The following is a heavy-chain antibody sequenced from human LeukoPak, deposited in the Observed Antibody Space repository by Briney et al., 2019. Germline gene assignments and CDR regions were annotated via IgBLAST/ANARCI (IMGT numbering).Heavy chain of an antibody. J-gene: IGHJ4*02. D-gene: IGHD3-10*01. CDR1: GFTFSTSA. CDR3: AKGSF. V-gene: IGHV3-23*01. CDR2: ISESGGST. Sequence: GGSLRLSWVVSGFTFSTSAMSWVRQAPGKGLEWVSGISESGGSTYYADSVKGRFTSSRDNSKNTLYLQMNNLRAEDTAAYYCAKGSFWGQGTLVTVSS.